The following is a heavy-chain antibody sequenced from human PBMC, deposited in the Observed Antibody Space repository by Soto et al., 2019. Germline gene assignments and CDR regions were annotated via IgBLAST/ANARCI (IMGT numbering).Heavy chain of an antibody. CDR2: RWFDGGRT. D-gene: IGHD5-18*01. V-gene: IGHV3-33*01. CDR3: AYSGRGDFTSVVRSFNYALDV. CDR1: AFTFSNQG. Sequence: HLVESGGGVVQPGGSLRLSCSATPSAFTFSNQGMHWVRQTRGKGLEWLAVRWFDGGRTYYADSVKGRFTISSDNSEGTLYLQMNSLRDGDTGVYYCAYSGRGDFTSVVRSFNYALDVWGQGTTVAVSS. J-gene: IGHJ6*02.